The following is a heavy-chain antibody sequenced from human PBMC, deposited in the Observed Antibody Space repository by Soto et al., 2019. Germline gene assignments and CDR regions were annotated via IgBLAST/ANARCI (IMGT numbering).Heavy chain of an antibody. V-gene: IGHV1-8*01. D-gene: IGHD6-13*01. J-gene: IGHJ3*02. CDR2: MNPNSGNT. Sequence: QVQLVQSGAEVKKPGASVKVSCKASGYTFTSYDINWVRQATGQGLEWMGWMNPNSGNTGNAHKFKGRVTMTRKTSISTDYMELSSLRSEDTAMYYCARESKSSSWNDAFDIWGQGTMVTVSS. CDR3: ARESKSSSWNDAFDI. CDR1: GYTFTSYD.